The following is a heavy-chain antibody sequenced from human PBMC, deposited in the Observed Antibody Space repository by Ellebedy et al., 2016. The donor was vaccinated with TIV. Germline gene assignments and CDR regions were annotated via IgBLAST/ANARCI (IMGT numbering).Heavy chain of an antibody. CDR2: ISSGSRTI. Sequence: PGGSLRLSCAASGFTFSSDSMDWVRQAPGKGLEWVSYISSGSRTIYYADSVKGRFTISRDNSKNTLYLQMNSLRVEDTAVYYCARDKSRTMIALNYWGQGTLVTVSS. CDR3: ARDKSRTMIALNY. CDR1: GFTFSSDS. J-gene: IGHJ4*02. V-gene: IGHV3-48*01. D-gene: IGHD3-22*01.